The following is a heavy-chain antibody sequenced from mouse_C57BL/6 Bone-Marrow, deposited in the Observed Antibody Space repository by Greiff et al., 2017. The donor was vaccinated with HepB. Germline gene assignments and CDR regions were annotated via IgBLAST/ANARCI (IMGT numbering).Heavy chain of an antibody. J-gene: IGHJ2*01. V-gene: IGHV1-50*01. CDR2: IDPSDSYT. Sequence: QVQLQQPGAELVKPGASVKLSCKASGYTFTSYWMQWVKQRPGQGLEWIGEIDPSDSYTNYNQKFKGKATLTVDTSYSTAYMQLSSLTSEDSAVYYCARRGANWDHYWGQGTTLTVSS. CDR1: GYTFTSYW. D-gene: IGHD4-1*01. CDR3: ARRGANWDHY.